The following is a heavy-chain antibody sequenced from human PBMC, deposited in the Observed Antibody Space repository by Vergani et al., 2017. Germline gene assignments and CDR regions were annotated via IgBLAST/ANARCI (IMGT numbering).Heavy chain of an antibody. J-gene: IGHJ3*02. CDR3: WRDRDYCTSGGSCYSRLAFDI. V-gene: IGHV1-8*01. D-gene: IGHD2-15*01. Sequence: QVQLVQSGAEVKKPGASVKVSCKASGYTFTSYDINWVRQATGQGLKWMGWMNPNSGNTGYAQKFQGRVTMTRNTSISTAYMGLSSLRSEDTALYYWWRDRDYCTSGGSCYSRLAFDIWGQGTMVTVSS. CDR2: MNPNSGNT. CDR1: GYTFTSYD.